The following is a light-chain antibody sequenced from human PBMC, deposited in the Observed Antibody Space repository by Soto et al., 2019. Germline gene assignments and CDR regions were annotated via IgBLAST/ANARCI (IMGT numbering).Light chain of an antibody. Sequence: DIVLTQLPVTLALSPGERATVSCRSSQSVNNNYLAWYQQKPGQAPRLLISAATSRATGIPDRFSGSGSGTDFTLTISRLQPEDFGVYYCQQYDDAPITFGQGTRLEIK. CDR1: QSVNNNY. V-gene: IGKV3-20*01. J-gene: IGKJ5*01. CDR3: QQYDDAPIT. CDR2: AAT.